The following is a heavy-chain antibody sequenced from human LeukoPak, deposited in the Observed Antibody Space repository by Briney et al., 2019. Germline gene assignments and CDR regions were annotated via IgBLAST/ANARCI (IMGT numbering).Heavy chain of an antibody. J-gene: IGHJ4*02. D-gene: IGHD6-13*01. Sequence: GASVKVSCKASGYTLSNYAINWVRQAPGQGLEWMGWISTYNGNTNYAQKLQDRVTMTTDTSTSTAYMELRSLRSDDTAMYYCAREGIRIAAAGTIDYWGQGTLVTVSS. CDR2: ISTYNGNT. V-gene: IGHV1-18*01. CDR3: AREGIRIAAAGTIDY. CDR1: GYTLSNYA.